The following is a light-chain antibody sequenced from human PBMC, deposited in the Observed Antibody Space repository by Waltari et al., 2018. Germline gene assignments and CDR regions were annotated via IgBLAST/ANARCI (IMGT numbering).Light chain of an antibody. Sequence: EIVMTQSPATLSVSPGERATPSCRASPRVRSNLAWYQQEPGQPPRLLIYGPSTRATGIPARFSGSGSGTEFTLTISSLQSEDFAVHYGQQYNNWPWTFGQVTKVEIK. CDR1: PRVRSN. CDR2: GPS. J-gene: IGKJ1*01. CDR3: QQYNNWPWT. V-gene: IGKV3-15*01.